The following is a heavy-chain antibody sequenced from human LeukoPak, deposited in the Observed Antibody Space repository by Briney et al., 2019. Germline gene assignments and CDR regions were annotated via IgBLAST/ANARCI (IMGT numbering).Heavy chain of an antibody. J-gene: IGHJ4*02. CDR3: ARDNVPGYFDS. CDR1: GYSISSGYY. CDR2: IYHSGTT. V-gene: IGHV4-38-2*02. D-gene: IGHD2-8*01. Sequence: SETLSLTCTVSGYSISSGYYWGWIRQPPGKGLEWIGSIYHSGTTYYNPSLKSRVTISVDTSKNQFSLKLTSVTAADTAVYYCARDNVPGYFDSWGQGTLVTVSS.